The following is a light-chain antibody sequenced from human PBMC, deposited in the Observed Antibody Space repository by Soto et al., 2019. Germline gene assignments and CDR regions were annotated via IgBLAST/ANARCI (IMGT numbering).Light chain of an antibody. CDR2: GAS. J-gene: IGKJ3*01. CDR3: HQYNNWPFT. Sequence: EIVMTQSPATLSVSPGERATLSCRASQSVSSNLAWYQQKPGQAPRLLIYGASTRATGIPARFSGGGSGTEFTLTISSLQSEDFAVYYGHQYNNWPFTFGPGAKVYIK. CDR1: QSVSSN. V-gene: IGKV3-15*01.